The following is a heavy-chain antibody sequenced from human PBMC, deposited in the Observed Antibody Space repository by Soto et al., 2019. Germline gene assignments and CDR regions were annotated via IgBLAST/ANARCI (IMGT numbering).Heavy chain of an antibody. V-gene: IGHV1-18*01. CDR1: GYTFTSYG. CDR3: ARGGINDCGGDCYDAFDI. Sequence: ASVKVSCKASGYTFTSYGISWVRQAPGQGLEWMGWISAYNGNTNYAQKLQGRVTMTTDTSTSTAYMELRSLRSDDTAVYYFARGGINDCGGDCYDAFDIWGQGTMVTVSS. J-gene: IGHJ3*02. CDR2: ISAYNGNT. D-gene: IGHD2-21*02.